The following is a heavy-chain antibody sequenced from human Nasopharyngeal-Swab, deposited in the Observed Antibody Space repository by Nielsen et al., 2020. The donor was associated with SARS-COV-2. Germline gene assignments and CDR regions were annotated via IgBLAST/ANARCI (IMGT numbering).Heavy chain of an antibody. V-gene: IGHV3-23*01. J-gene: IGHJ4*02. CDR1: GFNFASFA. D-gene: IGHD2/OR15-2a*01. Sequence: GGSLRLSCAASGFNFASFAMTWVRQAPGKGLEWVSAIGTSDDTYYTDSVKGRFATSRDNSKNKVYLQMDSLRTDDTALYYCAKTFLIAPRTYDYWGQATLVTVSS. CDR2: IGTSDDT. CDR3: AKTFLIAPRTYDY.